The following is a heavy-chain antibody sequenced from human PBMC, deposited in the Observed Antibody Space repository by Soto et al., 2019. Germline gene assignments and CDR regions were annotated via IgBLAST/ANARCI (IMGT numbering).Heavy chain of an antibody. CDR2: SRRDDGTA. CDR3: ARDPHALDY. V-gene: IGHV3-48*01. CDR1: GFNFRSYS. Sequence: EVQLVESGGGLVQPGGSLRLSCTTSGFNFRSYSMNWVRQAPGKGLEWVSYSRRDDGTAYYADSVKGRFTISRDTAKNSLYLQMNSLRVEDTAVYYCARDPHALDYWGQGVLVIVSA. J-gene: IGHJ4*02.